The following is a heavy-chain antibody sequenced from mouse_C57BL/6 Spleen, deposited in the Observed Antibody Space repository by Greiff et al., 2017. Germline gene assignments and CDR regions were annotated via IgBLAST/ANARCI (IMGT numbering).Heavy chain of an antibody. D-gene: IGHD4-1*01. CDR3: ARSTNWDNFDY. J-gene: IGHJ2*01. Sequence: EVQLQQSGPELVKPGASVKISCKASGYTFTDYYMNWVKQSHGKSLEWIGDINPNNGGTSYNQKFKGKATLTVDKSSSTAYMELRSLTSEDSAVYYCARSTNWDNFDYWGQGTTLTVSS. V-gene: IGHV1-26*01. CDR1: GYTFTDYY. CDR2: INPNNGGT.